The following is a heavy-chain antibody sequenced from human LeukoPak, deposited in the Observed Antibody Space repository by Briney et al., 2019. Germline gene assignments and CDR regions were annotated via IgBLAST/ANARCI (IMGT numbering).Heavy chain of an antibody. J-gene: IGHJ3*02. CDR2: ISYDGSNK. CDR1: GFTFSSYA. V-gene: IGHV3-30*04. CDR3: AVDAFDI. Sequence: GGSLRLSCAASGFTFSSYAMHRVRQAPGKGLEWVAVISYDGSNKYYADSVKGRFTISRDNSKNTLYLQMNSLRAEDTAVYYCAVDAFDIWGQGTMVTVSS.